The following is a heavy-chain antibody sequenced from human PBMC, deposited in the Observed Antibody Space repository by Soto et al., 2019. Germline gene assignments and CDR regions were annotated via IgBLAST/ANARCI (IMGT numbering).Heavy chain of an antibody. CDR2: ISGSGGIT. D-gene: IGHD3-10*01. J-gene: IGHJ5*02. Sequence: EVQLLESGGGLVQPGGSLRLSCAASGFTFSSYAMSWVRQAPGKGLEWVSDISGSGGITYYEDSVKGRFTISRDNSKNTLYLQMNSLRAEDTAVYYCAKSAMVRGGGGFDPWGQGTLVTVSS. CDR1: GFTFSSYA. V-gene: IGHV3-23*01. CDR3: AKSAMVRGGGGFDP.